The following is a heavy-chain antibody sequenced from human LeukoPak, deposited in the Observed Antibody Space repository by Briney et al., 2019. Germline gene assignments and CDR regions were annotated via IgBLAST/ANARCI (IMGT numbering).Heavy chain of an antibody. CDR1: GGTFSSYA. V-gene: IGHV1-69*01. D-gene: IGHD3-9*01. Sequence: ASVQVSCQASGGTFSSYAISWVRQAPGQGLEWMGGIIPIFGTANYAQKFQGRVTITADESTSTAYMELSSLRSEDTAVYYCARERSHVDILTGYYTYYYYYGMDVWGKGTKVTVSS. J-gene: IGHJ6*04. CDR3: ARERSHVDILTGYYTYYYYYGMDV. CDR2: IIPIFGTA.